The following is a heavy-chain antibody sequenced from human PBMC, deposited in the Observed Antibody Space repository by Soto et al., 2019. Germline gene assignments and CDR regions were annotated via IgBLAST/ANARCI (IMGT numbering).Heavy chain of an antibody. J-gene: IGHJ4*02. CDR1: NAW. V-gene: IGHV3-15*07. CDR3: TTGVGATTWAYFDY. CDR2: IKSKTDGGTT. D-gene: IGHD1-26*01. Sequence: NAWMNWVRQAPGKGLEWVGRIKSKTDGGTTDYAATVKGRFTISRDDLKNTLYLQMNSLKTEDTAVYYCTTGVGATTWAYFDYWGQGTLVTVSS.